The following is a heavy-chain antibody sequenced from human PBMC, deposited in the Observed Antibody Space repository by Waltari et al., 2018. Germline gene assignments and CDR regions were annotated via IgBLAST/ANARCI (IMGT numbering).Heavy chain of an antibody. J-gene: IGHJ6*02. D-gene: IGHD3-10*01. Sequence: QVQLVESGGGVVQPGGSLRLSCATSGFPFSKYGMHWVRQAPGKGLEWVAFISFDGTKTDYADSVKGRFTISRDSSKNTHYLQMNSLRPEDTALYYCTKDQEIWPYYYGLDVWGQGTTVTVSS. CDR3: TKDQEIWPYYYGLDV. CDR2: ISFDGTKT. V-gene: IGHV3-30*18. CDR1: GFPFSKYG.